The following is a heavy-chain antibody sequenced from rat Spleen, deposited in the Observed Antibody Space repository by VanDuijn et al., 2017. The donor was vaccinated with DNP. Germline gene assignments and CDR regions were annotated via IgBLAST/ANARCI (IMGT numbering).Heavy chain of an antibody. D-gene: IGHD1-10*01. V-gene: IGHV5-25*01. CDR3: ATQGQLGITWFAY. CDR1: GFTFSNYN. J-gene: IGHJ3*01. Sequence: EVQLVQSGGGLVQPGGSLKLSCAASGFTFSNYNMAWVRQAPTEGLEWVASISSSGGSTYYPDSVKGRFTISRDNAENTVYLQMNSLRSEDTATYYCATQGQLGITWFAYWGQGTLVTVSS. CDR2: ISSSGGST.